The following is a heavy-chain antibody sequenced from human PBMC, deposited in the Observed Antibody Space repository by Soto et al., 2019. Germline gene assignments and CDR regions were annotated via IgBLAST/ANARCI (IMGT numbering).Heavy chain of an antibody. J-gene: IGHJ5*02. CDR3: ARGGTKGIPITGP. Sequence: SVKVSCKAPGGTFSSYAISWVRQAPGQGLEWMGGIIPIFGTANYAQKFQGRVTITADESTSTAYMELSSLRSEDTAVYYCARGGTKGIPITGPWGQGTLVTVSS. CDR2: IIPIFGTA. D-gene: IGHD2-8*01. V-gene: IGHV1-69*13. CDR1: GGTFSSYA.